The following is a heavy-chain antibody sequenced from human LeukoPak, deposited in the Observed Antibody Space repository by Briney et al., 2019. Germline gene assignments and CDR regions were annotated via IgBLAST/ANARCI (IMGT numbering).Heavy chain of an antibody. CDR3: AKEEVVPAARIPLDY. CDR2: IRYDGSNK. Sequence: PGGSLRLSCAASGFTFSSYGMHWVRQAPGKGLEWVAFIRYDGSNKYYADSVKGRFTISRDNSKNTLYLQMNSLRAEDTAVYYCAKEEVVPAARIPLDYWGQGTLVTVSS. CDR1: GFTFSSYG. J-gene: IGHJ4*02. V-gene: IGHV3-30*02. D-gene: IGHD2-2*01.